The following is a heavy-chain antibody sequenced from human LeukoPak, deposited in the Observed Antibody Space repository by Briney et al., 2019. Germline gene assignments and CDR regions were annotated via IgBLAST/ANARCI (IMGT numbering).Heavy chain of an antibody. J-gene: IGHJ3*02. CDR1: GGFINSYY. Sequence: SETLSLTCTVSGGFINSYYWSWIRQPAGKGLEWIGRIYIGGSTNYNPSLKSRVTISVDTSKRQFSLKLTSVTAADTAVYYCARESSSTYYLDAFDMWGQGTMVTVSS. V-gene: IGHV4-4*07. CDR2: IYIGGST. D-gene: IGHD3-22*01. CDR3: ARESSSTYYLDAFDM.